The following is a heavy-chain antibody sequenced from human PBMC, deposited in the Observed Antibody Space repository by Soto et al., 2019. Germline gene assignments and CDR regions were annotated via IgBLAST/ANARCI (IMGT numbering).Heavy chain of an antibody. V-gene: IGHV4-59*01. Sequence: PSETLSLTCTVSGGSISSYTWSWIRQPPGKGLEYIGYIYYSGDTTYNPSLRSRVTISFDTSKNQFSLKLSSVTAADTAVYFCARGKHVARDWGQANLVTVSS. CDR1: GGSISSYT. J-gene: IGHJ4*02. CDR3: ARGKHVARD. D-gene: IGHD5-12*01. CDR2: IYYSGDT.